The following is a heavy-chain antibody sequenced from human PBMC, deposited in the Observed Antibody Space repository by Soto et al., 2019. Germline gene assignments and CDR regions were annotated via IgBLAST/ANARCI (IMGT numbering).Heavy chain of an antibody. Sequence: ASVKVSSKASRYTFTSYGISWVRQAPGQGLEWMGWISAYNGNTNYAQKLQGRVTMTTDTSTSTAYMELRSLRSDDTAVYYCATGYCSGGSCYLFDYWGQGTLVTVSS. V-gene: IGHV1-18*01. D-gene: IGHD2-15*01. CDR2: ISAYNGNT. J-gene: IGHJ4*02. CDR3: ATGYCSGGSCYLFDY. CDR1: RYTFTSYG.